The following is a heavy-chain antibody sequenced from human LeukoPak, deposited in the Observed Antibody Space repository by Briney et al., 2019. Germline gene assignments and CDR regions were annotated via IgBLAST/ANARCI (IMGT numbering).Heavy chain of an antibody. CDR2: ISYDESSK. J-gene: IGHJ4*02. D-gene: IGHD5-24*01. V-gene: IGHV3-30-3*01. Sequence: GGSLRLSCAASGFTFSYYAMHWVRQAPGKGLEWVAVISYDESSKYYADSVKGRFTISGDNPKNTLYLQLNSLRAEDTAVYYCARGGRDGCSSADFWGQGTLVTVSS. CDR1: GFTFSYYA. CDR3: ARGGRDGCSSADF.